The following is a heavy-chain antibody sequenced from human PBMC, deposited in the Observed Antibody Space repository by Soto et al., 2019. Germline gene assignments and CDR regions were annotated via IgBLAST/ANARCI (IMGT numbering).Heavy chain of an antibody. J-gene: IGHJ5*02. Sequence: PSETLSPTCTVSGGSISSGGYYWSWLRQHPGKGLELVGYGYYSGSTYYNPSLKRRVTISVDTSKNQFTLKLSSVTAAGTAVYYWASIGGLEGGYCTNNCFDPWGQGTLVTVSS. CDR2: GYYSGST. CDR1: GGSISSGGYY. CDR3: ASIGGLEGGYCTNNCFDP. D-gene: IGHD3-3*01. V-gene: IGHV4-31*03.